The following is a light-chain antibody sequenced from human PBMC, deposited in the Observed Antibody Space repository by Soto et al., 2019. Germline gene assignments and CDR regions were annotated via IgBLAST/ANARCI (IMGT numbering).Light chain of an antibody. CDR1: SSNIGSNT. Sequence: QPVLTQPPSASGTPGQRVTISCSGSSSNIGSNTVNWYQQLPGTAPKLLIYSNNQRPSGVPDRFSGSKSGNSASLAISGLQAEDEADYYWAAWDDSLKGVFGGGTKLTVL. V-gene: IGLV1-44*01. CDR2: SNN. J-gene: IGLJ2*01. CDR3: AAWDDSLKGV.